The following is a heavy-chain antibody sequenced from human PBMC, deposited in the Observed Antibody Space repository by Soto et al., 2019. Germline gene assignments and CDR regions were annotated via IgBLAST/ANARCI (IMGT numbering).Heavy chain of an antibody. Sequence: QVQLVESGGGVVQPGRSLSLSCAASGFTFSSYTLHWVRQAPGTGLEWVAVISYDVRNKYYADSVRGRFTISRDNSRNTLNLTINSLRAEDTAVDSCASPRQTYRYAWGGRDSWGQGSLVTVSS. V-gene: IGHV3-30*04. CDR3: ASPRQTYRYAWGGRDS. CDR1: GFTFSSYT. J-gene: IGHJ4*02. D-gene: IGHD3-16*01. CDR2: ISYDVRNK.